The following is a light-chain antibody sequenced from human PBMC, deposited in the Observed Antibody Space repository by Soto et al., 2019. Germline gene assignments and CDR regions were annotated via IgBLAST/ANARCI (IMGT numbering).Light chain of an antibody. V-gene: IGLV2-8*01. CDR1: SSDVGGSGY. CDR2: EVN. Sequence: QSALTQPPSASGSPGQSVTISCTGTSSDVGGSGYVSWYQQHPGKAPKLIIHEVNKRPSGVPDRFSVSKSGNTASLTVSGLQPEDEADYSCSSHAGSNNLIFGGGTKLTVL. J-gene: IGLJ2*01. CDR3: SSHAGSNNLI.